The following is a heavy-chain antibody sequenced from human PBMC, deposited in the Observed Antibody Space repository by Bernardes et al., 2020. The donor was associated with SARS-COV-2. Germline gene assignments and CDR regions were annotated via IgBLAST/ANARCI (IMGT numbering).Heavy chain of an antibody. CDR1: GFSFSNYW. Sequence: GGSLRLSCVASGFSFSNYWMHWLRQVPGRGLVWVSRINRGGSRTDYADSVKGRFTISSDDAKNTVILQMNSLRAEDTALYYCAGGGGDFAMGYAAWGQGILVAVSS. D-gene: IGHD2-2*01. CDR3: AGGGGDFAMGYAA. CDR2: INRGGSRT. V-gene: IGHV3-74*01. J-gene: IGHJ5*02.